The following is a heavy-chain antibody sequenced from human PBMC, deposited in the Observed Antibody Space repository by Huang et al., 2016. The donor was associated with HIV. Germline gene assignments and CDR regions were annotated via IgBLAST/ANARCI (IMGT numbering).Heavy chain of an antibody. CDR3: VKDRRMRGSGWTFFDN. V-gene: IGHV3-9*01. Sequence: EVQLEEFGGRLVQPGRSLRLSCATYGFKFDDYAMNGVRQGPGGGLGGGASISWNSGDILYADYVRGRFAVSRDNAVKSLYLQMDSLRREDTALYYCVKDRRMRGSGWTFFDNWGQGTLVDVSS. CDR2: ISWNSGDI. D-gene: IGHD6-19*01. CDR1: GFKFDDYA. J-gene: IGHJ4*02.